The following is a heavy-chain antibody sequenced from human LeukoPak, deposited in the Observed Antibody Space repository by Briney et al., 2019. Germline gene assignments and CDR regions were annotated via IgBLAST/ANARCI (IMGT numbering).Heavy chain of an antibody. CDR3: AREGGESDFDY. D-gene: IGHD3-16*01. V-gene: IGHV3-7*01. Sequence: GGSLRLSCAASGFTFSSYWMSWVRQAPGKGLEWVANIKQDGSEKYYVDSVKGRFTISRDNAKSSLYLQMNSLRAEDTAVYYCAREGGESDFDYWGQGTLVTVSS. CDR1: GFTFSSYW. CDR2: IKQDGSEK. J-gene: IGHJ4*02.